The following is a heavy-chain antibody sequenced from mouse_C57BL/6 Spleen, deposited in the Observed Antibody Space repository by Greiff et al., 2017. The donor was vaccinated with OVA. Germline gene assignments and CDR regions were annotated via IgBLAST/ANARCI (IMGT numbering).Heavy chain of an antibody. D-gene: IGHD1-1*01. J-gene: IGHJ3*01. CDR3: ARSILRAWFAY. V-gene: IGHV1-54*01. CDR1: GYAFTNYL. Sequence: QVQLQQSGAELVRPGTSVKVSCKASGYAFTNYLIEWVKQRPGQGLEWIGVINPGSGGTNYNEKFKGKATLTADKSSSTAYMQLSSLTSEDSAVYCCARSILRAWFAYWGQGTLVTVSA. CDR2: INPGSGGT.